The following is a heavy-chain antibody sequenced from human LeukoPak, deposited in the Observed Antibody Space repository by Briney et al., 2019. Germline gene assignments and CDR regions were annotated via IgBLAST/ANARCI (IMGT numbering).Heavy chain of an antibody. J-gene: IGHJ4*02. CDR1: GYTFTGYY. V-gene: IGHV1-2*02. D-gene: IGHD3-16*01. CDR3: AKDTQITVGTDY. Sequence: ASVKVSCKASGYTFTGYYMHWVRQAPGQGLEWMGWINPNSGGTNYAQKFQGRVTMTRDTSISTAYMELSRLRSDDTAVYFCAKDTQITVGTDYWGQGTLVTVSS. CDR2: INPNSGGT.